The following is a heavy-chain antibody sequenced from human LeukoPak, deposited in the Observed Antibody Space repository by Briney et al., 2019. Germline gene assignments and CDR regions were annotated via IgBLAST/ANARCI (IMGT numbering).Heavy chain of an antibody. CDR2: IIGDGTTT. D-gene: IGHD1/OR15-1a*01. CDR1: GFTFSTYE. Sequence: GGSLRLSCAASGFTFSTYEMNWVRQAPGKGLEWLSYIIGDGTTTQYADSVRDRFTISRDNDKNSLYLQMNSLRADDTAVYYCVRDRGGTYSGDNLFDPWGQGTLSQSTQ. CDR3: VRDRGGTYSGDNLFDP. J-gene: IGHJ5*02. V-gene: IGHV3-48*03.